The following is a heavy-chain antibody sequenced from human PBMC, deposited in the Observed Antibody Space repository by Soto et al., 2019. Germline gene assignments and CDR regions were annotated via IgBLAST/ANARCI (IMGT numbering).Heavy chain of an antibody. D-gene: IGHD3-10*01. Sequence: SETLSLTCTVSGDSMNNFYWSWIRQPPGKTLEWIGNIFYTGSTTYNPSLESRITMSVDTSKNQFSLRLSSVSAADTAIYYCARHGAYYYGSGSSFDSWGQGTLVTVSS. J-gene: IGHJ4*02. CDR2: IFYTGST. V-gene: IGHV4-59*01. CDR3: ARHGAYYYGSGSSFDS. CDR1: GDSMNNFY.